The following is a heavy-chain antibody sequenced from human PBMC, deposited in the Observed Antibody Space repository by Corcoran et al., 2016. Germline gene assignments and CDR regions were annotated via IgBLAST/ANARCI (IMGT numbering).Heavy chain of an antibody. D-gene: IGHD3-10*01. J-gene: IGHJ4*02. CDR1: GGSISSSSYY. Sequence: QLQLQESGPGLVKPSETLSLTCTVSGGSISSSSYYWGWIRQPPGKGLEWIGSIYYSGSTYYNPSLKSRVTISVDTSKNQFSLKLSSVTAADTAVYYCARGAMVRGVMTDDYWGQGTLVTVSS. V-gene: IGHV4-39*07. CDR2: IYYSGST. CDR3: ARGAMVRGVMTDDY.